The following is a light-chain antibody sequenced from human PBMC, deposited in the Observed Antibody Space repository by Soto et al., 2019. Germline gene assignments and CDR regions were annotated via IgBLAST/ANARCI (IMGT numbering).Light chain of an antibody. J-gene: IGLJ1*01. CDR3: SSYAGSNNYV. Sequence: SALTQPPSASGSPGQSVTISCTGTSSDVGGYNYVSWYQQHPGKAPKLMIYEVYKRPSGVPDRFSGSKSGNTASLTVSGLQAEDEADYYCSSYAGSNNYVFGTGTQLTVL. CDR2: EVY. CDR1: SSDVGGYNY. V-gene: IGLV2-8*01.